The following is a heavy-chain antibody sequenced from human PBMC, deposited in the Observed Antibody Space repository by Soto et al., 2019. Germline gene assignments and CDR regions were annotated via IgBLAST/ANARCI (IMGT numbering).Heavy chain of an antibody. CDR3: ARDRRSLLQIAAAGTSTGDYYYGMDV. CDR1: GGSISSGGYY. J-gene: IGHJ6*02. D-gene: IGHD6-13*01. V-gene: IGHV4-31*03. CDR2: IYYSGST. Sequence: SETLSLTCTVSGGSISSGGYYWSWIRQHPGKGLEWIGYIYYSGSTYYNPSLKSRVTISVDTSKNQFSLKLSSVTAADTAVYYCARDRRSLLQIAAAGTSTGDYYYGMDVWGQGTTVTVSS.